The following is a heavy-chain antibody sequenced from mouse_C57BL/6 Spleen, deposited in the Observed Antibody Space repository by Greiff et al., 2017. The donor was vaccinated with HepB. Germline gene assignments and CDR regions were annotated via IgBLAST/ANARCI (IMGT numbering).Heavy chain of an antibody. J-gene: IGHJ1*03. V-gene: IGHV3-1*01. D-gene: IGHD1-1*01. CDR3: ARGDYGSSYDWYFDV. CDR1: GYSITSGYD. CDR2: ISYSGST. Sequence: EVKLQESGPGMVKPSQSLSLTCTVTGYSITSGYDWHWIRHFPGNKLEWMGYISYSGSTNNNPSLKSRISITHDTSKNHFFLKLNSVTTEETATNYCARGDYGSSYDWYFDVWGTGTTVTVSS.